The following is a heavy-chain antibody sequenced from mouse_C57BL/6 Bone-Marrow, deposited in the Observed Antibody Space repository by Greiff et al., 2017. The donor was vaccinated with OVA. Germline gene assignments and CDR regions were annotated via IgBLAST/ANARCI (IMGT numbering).Heavy chain of an antibody. D-gene: IGHD1-1*01. CDR3: AREGTITTVVAGGYWYFDV. V-gene: IGHV1-80*01. CDR2: IYPGAGDT. CDR1: GYAFSSYW. J-gene: IGHJ1*03. Sequence: VQLQESGAELVKPGASVKISCKASGYAFSSYWMNWVKQRPGKGLEWIGQIYPGAGDTNYNGKFKGKATLTADKSSSTAYMQRSSLTSEDSAVYVCAREGTITTVVAGGYWYFDVWGTGTTVTVSS.